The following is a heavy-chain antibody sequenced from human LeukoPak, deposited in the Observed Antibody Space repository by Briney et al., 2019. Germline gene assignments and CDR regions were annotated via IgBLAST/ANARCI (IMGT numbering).Heavy chain of an antibody. V-gene: IGHV3-23*01. CDR3: ARPRDNYNSFDY. D-gene: IGHD5-24*01. J-gene: IGHJ4*02. CDR2: ISGSGGST. Sequence: GGSLRLSCAASGFTFSSYAMGWVRQAPGKGLEWVSAISGSGGSTYYADSVKGRFTISRDDARSSLYLHMTGLKDEDTAIYYCARPRDNYNSFDYWGQGTLVTVSS. CDR1: GFTFSSYA.